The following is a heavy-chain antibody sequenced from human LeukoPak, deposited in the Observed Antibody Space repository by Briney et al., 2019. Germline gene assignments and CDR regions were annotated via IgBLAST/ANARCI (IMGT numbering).Heavy chain of an antibody. CDR1: GGSISSYY. Sequence: SETLSLTCTVSGGSISSYYWSWIRQPPGKGLEWIGYIYYSGSTNYNPSLKSRVTISVDTSKNQFSLKLSSVTAADTAVYYCARRVQGLEFDYWGQETLVTVSS. CDR2: IYYSGST. J-gene: IGHJ4*02. D-gene: IGHD6-19*01. V-gene: IGHV4-59*08. CDR3: ARRVQGLEFDY.